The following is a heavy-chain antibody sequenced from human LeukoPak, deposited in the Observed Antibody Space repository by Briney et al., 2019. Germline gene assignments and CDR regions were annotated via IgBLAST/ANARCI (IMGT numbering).Heavy chain of an antibody. CDR2: IYHSGGT. V-gene: IGHV4-30-2*01. CDR1: GGSISSGGYY. CDR3: ARTVTTTHFDY. J-gene: IGHJ4*02. Sequence: SETLSLTCTVSGGSISSGGYYWSWIRQPPGKGLEWIGYIYHSGGTYYNPSLKSRVTISVDRSSNQFSLKLTSVTAADTAVYYCARTVTTTHFDYWGQGTLVTVSS. D-gene: IGHD4-11*01.